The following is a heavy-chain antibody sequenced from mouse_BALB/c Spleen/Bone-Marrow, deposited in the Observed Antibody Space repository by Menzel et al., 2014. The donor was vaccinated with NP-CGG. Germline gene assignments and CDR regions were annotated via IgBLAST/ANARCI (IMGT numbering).Heavy chain of an antibody. J-gene: IGHJ2*01. CDR2: ITYSGNT. Sequence: EVKLMESGPSLVKPSQTLSLTCSVTGDSITSGYWNWIRKFPGNKLEYMGYITYSGNTYYSPSLISRISITRDTSKNQYYLQLNSVTTEDTATYYCTRDYYGPWGQGTTLTVSS. CDR1: GDSITSGY. D-gene: IGHD1-2*01. V-gene: IGHV3-8*02. CDR3: TRDYYGP.